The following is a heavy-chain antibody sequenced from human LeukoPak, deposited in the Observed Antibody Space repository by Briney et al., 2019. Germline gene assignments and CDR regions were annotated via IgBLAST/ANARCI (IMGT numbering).Heavy chain of an antibody. Sequence: ASVKVSCKASGYTFTSYGISWVRQAPGQGLEWMGWISAYNGNTNYAQKLQGRVTMTTDTSTSTAYMELRSLRSDDTAVYYCARDDGGGFKNDAFDIWGQGTMVTVSS. CDR3: ARDDGGGFKNDAFDI. CDR2: ISAYNGNT. J-gene: IGHJ3*02. V-gene: IGHV1-18*01. D-gene: IGHD3-16*01. CDR1: GYTFTSYG.